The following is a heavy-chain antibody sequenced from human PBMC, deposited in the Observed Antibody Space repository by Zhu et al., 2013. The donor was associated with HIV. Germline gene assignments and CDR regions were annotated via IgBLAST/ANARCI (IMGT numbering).Heavy chain of an antibody. D-gene: IGHD6-13*01. V-gene: IGHV1-8*01. Sequence: VQLVQSGAEVRKPGASVKVSCKASGYTFTSYDINWVRQATGQGLEWMGWMNPNSGNTGYAQKFQGRVTMTRNTSISTAYMELSSLRSEDTAVYYCARGRGPQLVEFKYYFDYWGQGTLVTVSS. CDR1: GYTFTSYD. CDR2: MNPNSGNT. J-gene: IGHJ4*02. CDR3: ARGRGPQLVEFKYYFDY.